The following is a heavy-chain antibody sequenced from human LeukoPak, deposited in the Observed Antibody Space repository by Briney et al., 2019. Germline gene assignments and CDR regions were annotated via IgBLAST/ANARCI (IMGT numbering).Heavy chain of an antibody. V-gene: IGHV1-2*02. J-gene: IGHJ4*02. CDR1: GYTFTGYY. CDR3: ARDRYYYDSSGYYSRGFDY. Sequence: ASVKVSCKASGYTFTGYYMHWVRQAPGQGLEWMGWINPNSGGTGYAQKFQGRVTITRDTSISTVYMELSRLRSDDTAVYYCARDRYYYDSSGYYSRGFDYWGQGTLVTVSS. CDR2: INPNSGGT. D-gene: IGHD3-22*01.